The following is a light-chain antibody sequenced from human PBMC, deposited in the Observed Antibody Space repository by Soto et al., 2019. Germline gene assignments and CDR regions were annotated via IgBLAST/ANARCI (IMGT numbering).Light chain of an antibody. CDR3: SSYTSSSTLV. CDR1: SSDIGAYNH. CDR2: SVS. V-gene: IGLV2-14*01. Sequence: QSVLTQPASVSGSPGQSITISCSGSSSDIGAYNHVAWFQQFPGKTPKLVIYSVSDRPSGVSYRFSGSKSGNTASLTISGLQAEDEADYYCSSYTSSSTLVFGGGTKVTVL. J-gene: IGLJ2*01.